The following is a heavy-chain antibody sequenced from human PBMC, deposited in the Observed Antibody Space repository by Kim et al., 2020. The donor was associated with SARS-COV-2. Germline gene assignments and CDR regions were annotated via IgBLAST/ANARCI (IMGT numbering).Heavy chain of an antibody. J-gene: IGHJ4*02. V-gene: IGHV3-43*01. CDR1: GFTFDDYT. CDR3: AKGAFTFGGVTGVGLDY. Sequence: GGSLRLSCAASGFTFDDYTMHWVRQAPGKGLEWVSLISWDGGSTYYADSVKGRFTISRDNSKNSLYLQMNSLRTEDTALYYCAKGAFTFGGVTGVGLDYWGQGTLVTVSS. D-gene: IGHD3-16*01. CDR2: ISWDGGST.